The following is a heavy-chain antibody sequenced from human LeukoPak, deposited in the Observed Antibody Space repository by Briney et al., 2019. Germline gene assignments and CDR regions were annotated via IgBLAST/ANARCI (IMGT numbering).Heavy chain of an antibody. Sequence: EASVTVSCKASGYTFTTYSLAWGRQAPGQRLEWMGWISVNNGGTNYAQSFQDRVTLTRETSTNTAYLELRSLRSDDTAIIYCATATQPRGYFLHWGQGTLVTVST. CDR2: ISVNNGGT. CDR3: ATATQPRGYFLH. D-gene: IGHD2-2*01. J-gene: IGHJ1*01. CDR1: GYTFTTYS. V-gene: IGHV1-18*01.